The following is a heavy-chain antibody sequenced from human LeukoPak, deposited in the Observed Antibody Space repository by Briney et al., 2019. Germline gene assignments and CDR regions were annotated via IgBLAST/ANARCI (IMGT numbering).Heavy chain of an antibody. V-gene: IGHV1-18*01. CDR2: ISAYNGNT. J-gene: IGHJ5*02. CDR1: RYTFTRYG. Sequence: ASVKDSRMASRYTFTRYGFRWVRQAPGQEGEWMGWISAYNGNTNYAQKLQGRVTMTTDTSTSTAYMELRGLRSDDTAVYYCARDPTYYYDSSGPSSVRWFDPWGQGTLVTVSS. CDR3: ARDPTYYYDSSGPSSVRWFDP. D-gene: IGHD3-22*01.